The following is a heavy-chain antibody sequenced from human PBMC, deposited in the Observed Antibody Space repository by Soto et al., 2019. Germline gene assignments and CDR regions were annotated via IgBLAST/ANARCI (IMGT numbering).Heavy chain of an antibody. Sequence: EVQLVESGGGLVQPGGSLRLSCAASGFTFSSYWMSWVRQAPGKGLEWVANIKQDGSEKYYVDSVKGRFTIARDNAKNSLYLQMNSLRAEDTAVYYCARDSHSGYSSSWLQEDYFDYWGPGTLVTVSS. CDR2: IKQDGSEK. CDR1: GFTFSSYW. V-gene: IGHV3-7*05. D-gene: IGHD6-13*01. J-gene: IGHJ4*02. CDR3: ARDSHSGYSSSWLQEDYFDY.